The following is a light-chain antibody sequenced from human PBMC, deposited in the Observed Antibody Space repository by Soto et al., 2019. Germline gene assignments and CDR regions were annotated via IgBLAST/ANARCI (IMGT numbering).Light chain of an antibody. Sequence: QSALTQPASVSGSPGQSITISCTGTSSDVGGYNYVSWYQQHPGKAPKLIIFEVNNRPSGVSDRFSGSKSANTASLTISGLQAEDEADYYCSSFVNSRTVVFGGGTKLTVL. CDR3: SSFVNSRTVV. CDR2: EVN. J-gene: IGLJ3*02. V-gene: IGLV2-14*01. CDR1: SSDVGGYNY.